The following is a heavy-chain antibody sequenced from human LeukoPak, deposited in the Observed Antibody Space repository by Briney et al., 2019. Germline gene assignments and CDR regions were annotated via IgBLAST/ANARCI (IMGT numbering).Heavy chain of an antibody. CDR1: GYTFTSYY. V-gene: IGHV1-46*01. CDR3: ARDITIFGVVINYYYYGMDV. Sequence: ASVKVSSKASGYTFTSYYMHWVRQAPGQGLEWMGIINPSGGSTSYAQKFQGRVTMTRDTSTSTVYMELSSLRSEDTAVYYCARDITIFGVVINYYYYGMDVWGQGTTVTVSS. CDR2: INPSGGST. D-gene: IGHD3-3*01. J-gene: IGHJ6*02.